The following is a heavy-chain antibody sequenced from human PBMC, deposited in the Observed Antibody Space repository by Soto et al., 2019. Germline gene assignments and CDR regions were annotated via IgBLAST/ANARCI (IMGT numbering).Heavy chain of an antibody. D-gene: IGHD4-4*01. J-gene: IGHJ6*02. CDR2: FDPEDGET. CDR1: GYTLTELS. CDR3: AVNDYSKYGMDV. V-gene: IGHV1-24*01. Sequence: GASVKVSCKVSGYTLTELSMHWVRQAPGKGLEWMGGFDPEDGETIYAQKFQGRVTMTEDTSTDTAYMELSSLRSEDTAVYYCAVNDYSKYGMDVWGQGTTVTVSS.